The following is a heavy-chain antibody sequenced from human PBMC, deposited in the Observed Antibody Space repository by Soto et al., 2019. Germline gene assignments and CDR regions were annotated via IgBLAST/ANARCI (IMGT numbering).Heavy chain of an antibody. CDR3: ARDLRFSSSWFLIAWFDP. CDR1: GFTFRNYK. D-gene: IGHD6-13*01. Sequence: GGSLRLSCEASGFTFRNYKMNWVRQAPGKGLVWVSRINSDGSSTNYADSVKGRFTISRDNAKNTLYLQMNSLRAEDTAAYYCARDLRFSSSWFLIAWFDPWGQGTLVTVSS. CDR2: INSDGSST. V-gene: IGHV3-74*01. J-gene: IGHJ5*02.